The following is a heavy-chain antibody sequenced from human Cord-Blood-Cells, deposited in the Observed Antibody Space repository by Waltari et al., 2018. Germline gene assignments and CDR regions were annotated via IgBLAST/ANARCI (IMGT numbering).Heavy chain of an antibody. V-gene: IGHV4-34*01. Sequence: QVQLQPWGAGLLKPSATLSLTCAVYGGSFSGYYWTWLRPPPGTGLEWIGEINHSGSTNYNPSLKSRVTISVDTSKNQFSLKLSSVTAADTAVYYCASRGGLRFLEWLPTPFFDDWGQGTLVTVSS. CDR2: INHSGST. J-gene: IGHJ4*02. CDR1: GGSFSGYY. D-gene: IGHD3-3*01. CDR3: ASRGGLRFLEWLPTPFFDD.